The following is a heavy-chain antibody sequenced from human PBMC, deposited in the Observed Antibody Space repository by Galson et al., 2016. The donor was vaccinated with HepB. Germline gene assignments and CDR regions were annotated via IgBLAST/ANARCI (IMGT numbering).Heavy chain of an antibody. D-gene: IGHD6-13*01. CDR2: IYWDDDK. CDR1: GFSLTTSGVG. V-gene: IGHV2-5*02. CDR3: GHKRIASAAAPYDY. J-gene: IGHJ4*02. Sequence: PALVKPTQTLTLTCTFSGFSLTTSGVGVGWIRQPPGQALEWLALIYWDDDKRFSPSLKSRLTITKDTSKNQVVLTMTNMDPRDTATYYCGHKRIASAAAPYDYWGQATLVSVSS.